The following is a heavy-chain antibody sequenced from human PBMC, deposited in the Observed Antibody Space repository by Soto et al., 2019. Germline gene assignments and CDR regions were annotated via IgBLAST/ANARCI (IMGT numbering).Heavy chain of an antibody. J-gene: IGHJ6*02. V-gene: IGHV2-5*02. CDR3: VQSRCGGDCLQSYSSHSYYGLDV. CDR2: IYWDDDK. D-gene: IGHD2-21*02. CDR1: GLSLSTTGVG. Sequence: QITLKESGPTLVKPTQTLTLTCTFSGLSLSTTGVGVGWIRQPPGTALEWLALIYWDDDKRYSPSLNSRLTITKDTSKNQVVLTMTDMDPVDTATYYCVQSRCGGDCLQSYSSHSYYGLDVWGQGTTVTVSS.